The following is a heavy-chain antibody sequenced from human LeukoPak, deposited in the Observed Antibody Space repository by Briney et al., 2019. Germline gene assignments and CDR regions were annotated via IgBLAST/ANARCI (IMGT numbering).Heavy chain of an antibody. D-gene: IGHD1-14*01. CDR2: IIPIFGIA. Sequence: ASVKVSCKASGGTFSSYAISWVRQAPGQGLEWMGRIIPIFGIANYAQKFQGRVTITADKSTSTAYMELSSLRSEDTAVYYCARDDRSPNYFYYYGMDVWGQGPRSPSS. CDR3: ARDDRSPNYFYYYGMDV. CDR1: GGTFSSYA. V-gene: IGHV1-69*04. J-gene: IGHJ6*02.